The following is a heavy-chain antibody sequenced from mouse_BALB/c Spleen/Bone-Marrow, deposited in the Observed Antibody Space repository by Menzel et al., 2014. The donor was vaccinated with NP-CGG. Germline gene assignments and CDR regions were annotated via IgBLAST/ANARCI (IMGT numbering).Heavy chain of an antibody. D-gene: IGHD1-1*01. CDR3: ARLNYYGSLFV. CDR2: INPDSSTI. CDR1: GFDFSRYW. V-gene: IGHV4-1*02. Sequence: EVNVVESGGGLVQPGGSLKLSCAASGFDFSRYWMSWVRQAPGKGPEWIGEINPDSSTINYTPSLKDKFIISRDNAKNTLYLQMSKVRSEDTALYYCARLNYYGSLFVWGAGTTVTVSS. J-gene: IGHJ1*01.